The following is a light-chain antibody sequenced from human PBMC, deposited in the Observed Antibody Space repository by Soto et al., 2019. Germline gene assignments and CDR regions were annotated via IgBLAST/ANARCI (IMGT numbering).Light chain of an antibody. CDR2: GAS. J-gene: IGKJ1*01. Sequence: EIVMTQSPATLSVSPGERATLSCRASQSVSSKLAWYQQKPGQGPRLLIYGASTGDTGIPARFSGSGSGTEITLTSSSLQSEDVAEYYCQQYNTRPWTFGQGTKVEIK. V-gene: IGKV3-15*01. CDR3: QQYNTRPWT. CDR1: QSVSSK.